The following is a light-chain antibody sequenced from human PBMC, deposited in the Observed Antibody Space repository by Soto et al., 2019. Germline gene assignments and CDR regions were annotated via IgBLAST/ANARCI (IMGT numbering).Light chain of an antibody. V-gene: IGLV1-44*01. Sequence: QSVLTQPPSASRTPGQRVTISCSGSSSNIGSNTVNWYQQLPGTAPKLLIYSNNQRPSGVPDRFSGSKSGTSASLAISGLQSEDEADYYCAAWDDSLNGQVFATGTKVTVL. J-gene: IGLJ1*01. CDR3: AAWDDSLNGQV. CDR2: SNN. CDR1: SSNIGSNT.